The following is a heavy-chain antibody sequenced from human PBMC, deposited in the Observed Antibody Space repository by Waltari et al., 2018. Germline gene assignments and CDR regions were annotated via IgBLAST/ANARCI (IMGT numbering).Heavy chain of an antibody. J-gene: IGHJ5*02. D-gene: IGHD2-15*01. CDR1: GGSITMSNSF. V-gene: IGHV4-39*06. Sequence: RLQLQESGPGLLKPSETLSLTCTVSGGSITMSNSFWGWLRQPPGKGRELIGSINHSGNNYYNPSRKNGVTISVDSSKNQFSRKVNSVTTADTAVYYCVRDRERVALLNWFDPWGQGTLVTVSS. CDR3: VRDRERVALLNWFDP. CDR2: INHSGNN.